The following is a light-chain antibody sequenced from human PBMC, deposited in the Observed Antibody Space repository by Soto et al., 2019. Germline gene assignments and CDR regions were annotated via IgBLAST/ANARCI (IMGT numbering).Light chain of an antibody. V-gene: IGKV1-39*01. J-gene: IGKJ1*01. CDR1: QAISTY. Sequence: DIQMTQSPSSLSESAVDIVTITFRASQAISTYLNWYQQKPGKAPKLLIYAASSLQSGVPSRFSGSGSETDFTLTISSLQPEDFATYSCQQSYSTTWTFGQGTKVDI. CDR2: AAS. CDR3: QQSYSTTWT.